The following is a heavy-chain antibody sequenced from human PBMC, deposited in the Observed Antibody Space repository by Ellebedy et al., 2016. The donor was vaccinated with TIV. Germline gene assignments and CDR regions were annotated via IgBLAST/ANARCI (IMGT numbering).Heavy chain of an antibody. J-gene: IGHJ6*02. CDR3: ARGTWFGESGIAMDV. CDR2: ISGRGGTT. V-gene: IGHV3-23*01. CDR1: GFTFTNYA. Sequence: GESLKISXAASGFTFTNYAMNWVRQTPGKALEWVSAISGRGGTTYYADSVKGRFTISRDDSKNTLNLQMNSLRAEDTAVYYCARGTWFGESGIAMDVWGQGTRVTVSS. D-gene: IGHD3-10*01.